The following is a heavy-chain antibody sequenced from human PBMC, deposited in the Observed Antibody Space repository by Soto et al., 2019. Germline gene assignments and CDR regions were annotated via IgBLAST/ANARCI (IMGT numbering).Heavy chain of an antibody. D-gene: IGHD3-22*01. CDR1: GGSISSGGYS. J-gene: IGHJ3*02. CDR3: ARGPYYYDSSGTAAFDI. V-gene: IGHV4-30-2*01. Sequence: SETLSLTCAVSGGSISSGGYSWGWIRQPPGKGLEWIGYIYHSGSTYYNPSLKSRVTISVDRSKNQFSLKLSSVTAADTAVYYCARGPYYYDSSGTAAFDIWGQGTMVTVSS. CDR2: IYHSGST.